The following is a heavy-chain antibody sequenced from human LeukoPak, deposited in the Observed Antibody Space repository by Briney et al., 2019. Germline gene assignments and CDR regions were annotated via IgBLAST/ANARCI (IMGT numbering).Heavy chain of an antibody. CDR3: VRDASVSSGFDY. J-gene: IGHJ4*02. CDR2: IDTAGDT. V-gene: IGHV3-13*04. Sequence: GGSLRLSCAASGFTLSTYDMHWVRQPTGKGLEWVSGIDTAGDTYYPGSVKGRFTISRENAKNSLYLQMNSLRAGDTAVYYCVRDASVSSGFDYWGQGTLVTVSS. D-gene: IGHD3-10*01. CDR1: GFTLSTYD.